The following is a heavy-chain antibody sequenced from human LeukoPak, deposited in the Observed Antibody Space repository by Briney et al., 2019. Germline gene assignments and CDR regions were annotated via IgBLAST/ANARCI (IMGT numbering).Heavy chain of an antibody. V-gene: IGHV4-59*01. CDR2: IYYSGST. D-gene: IGHD4-11*01. CDR3: AAGVTQYYFDY. Sequence: SETLALTCTVSGGSISSYYWSWIRQPPGKGLEWIGYIYYSGSTNYNPSLKSRVTISVDTSKNQFSLKLSSVAAADTAVYYCAAGVTQYYFDYWGQGTLVTVSS. J-gene: IGHJ4*02. CDR1: GGSISSYY.